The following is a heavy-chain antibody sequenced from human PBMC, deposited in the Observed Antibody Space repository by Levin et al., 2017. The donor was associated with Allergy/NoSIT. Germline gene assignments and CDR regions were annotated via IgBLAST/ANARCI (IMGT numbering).Heavy chain of an antibody. Sequence: ASVKVSCAASGFTFSSYAMSWVRQAPGKGLEWVSAISGSGGSTYYADSVKGRFTISRDNSKNTLYLQMNSLRAEDTAVYYCAKVLVVVVAAPFDYWGQGTLVTVSS. D-gene: IGHD2-15*01. CDR1: GFTFSSYA. V-gene: IGHV3-23*01. J-gene: IGHJ4*02. CDR3: AKVLVVVVAAPFDY. CDR2: ISGSGGST.